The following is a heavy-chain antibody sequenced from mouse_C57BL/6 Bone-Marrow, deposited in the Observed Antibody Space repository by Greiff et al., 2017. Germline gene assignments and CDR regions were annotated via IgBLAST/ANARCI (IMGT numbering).Heavy chain of an antibody. CDR3: ARDYYGSSYGYFDV. CDR1: GFTFSDYG. Sequence: EVKLMESGGGLVKPGGSLKLSCAASGFTFSDYGMHWVRQAPEKGLEWVAYISSGSSTIYSADTVKGRFTISRDNAKNTLFLQMTSLRSEDTAMYYCARDYYGSSYGYFDVWGTGTTVTVSS. CDR2: ISSGSSTI. D-gene: IGHD1-1*01. V-gene: IGHV5-17*01. J-gene: IGHJ1*03.